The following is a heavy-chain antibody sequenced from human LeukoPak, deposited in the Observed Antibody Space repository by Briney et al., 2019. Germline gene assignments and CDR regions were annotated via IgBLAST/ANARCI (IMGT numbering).Heavy chain of an antibody. J-gene: IGHJ3*02. CDR2: VSSNGDST. CDR1: GFTFSNYA. Sequence: HSGGSLRLSCAASGFTFSNYAMHWVRQAPGKGLEYVSGVSSNGDSTYYAKSVKGRFTISRDNAKNSLYLQMNSLRAEDTAVYYCARDGWDNWNLPRAFPIWGQGTMVTVSS. CDR3: ARDGWDNWNLPRAFPI. D-gene: IGHD1-7*01. V-gene: IGHV3-64*01.